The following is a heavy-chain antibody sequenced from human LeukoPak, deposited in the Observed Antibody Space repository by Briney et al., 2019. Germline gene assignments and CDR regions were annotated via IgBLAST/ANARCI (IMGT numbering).Heavy chain of an antibody. Sequence: GGSLRLSCVASGFTFSSYAMHWVRQAPGKGLEWVAVISYDGSNKYYADSVKGRFTISRDNSKNTLYLQMNSLRAEDTAVYYCARVATIAALDYWGQGTLVTVSS. CDR3: ARVATIAALDY. J-gene: IGHJ4*02. CDR2: ISYDGSNK. D-gene: IGHD5-24*01. V-gene: IGHV3-30-3*01. CDR1: GFTFSSYA.